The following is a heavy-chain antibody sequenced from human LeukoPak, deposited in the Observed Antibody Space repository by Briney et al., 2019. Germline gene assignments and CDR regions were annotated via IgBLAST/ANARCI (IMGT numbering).Heavy chain of an antibody. Sequence: ASVKVSCKASGYTFTGYYMHWVRQAPGQGLEWMGWINPNSGGTNYAQKFQGRVTMTRDTSIGTAYMELSRLRSDDTAVYYCARDHEKWGAPGAFDIWGQGTMVTVSS. CDR1: GYTFTGYY. CDR2: INPNSGGT. V-gene: IGHV1-2*02. J-gene: IGHJ3*02. CDR3: ARDHEKWGAPGAFDI. D-gene: IGHD1-26*01.